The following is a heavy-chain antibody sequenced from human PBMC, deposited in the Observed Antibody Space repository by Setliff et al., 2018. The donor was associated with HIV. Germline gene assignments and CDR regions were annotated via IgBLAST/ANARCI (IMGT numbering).Heavy chain of an antibody. CDR1: GYIFTNYG. V-gene: IGHV1-18*01. CDR2: VIPNSGKT. D-gene: IGHD2-15*01. J-gene: IGHJ6*03. Sequence: ASVKVSCKASGYIFTNYGTSWVRQAPGQGLEWMGCVIPNSGKTYYAQEFQGRVTMTSDTSINTAYMEVSWLTSDDTAIYYCARDLAYCSGGSCYRPFIYYFYYMDVWGKGATVTVSS. CDR3: ARDLAYCSGGSCYRPFIYYFYYMDV.